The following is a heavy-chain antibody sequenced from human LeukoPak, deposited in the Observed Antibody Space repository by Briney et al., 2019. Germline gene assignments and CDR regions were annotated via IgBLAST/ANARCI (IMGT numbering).Heavy chain of an antibody. CDR1: GFTFDDYG. J-gene: IGHJ4*02. CDR3: ARGTLKAAATDFDY. Sequence: PGGSLRLSCAASGFTFDDYGMSWVRPAPGKGLEWVSGINWNGGSTGYADSVKGRFTISRDNAKNSLYLQMNSLRAEDTALYYCARGTLKAAATDFDYWGQGTLVTVSS. V-gene: IGHV3-20*04. D-gene: IGHD6-13*01. CDR2: INWNGGST.